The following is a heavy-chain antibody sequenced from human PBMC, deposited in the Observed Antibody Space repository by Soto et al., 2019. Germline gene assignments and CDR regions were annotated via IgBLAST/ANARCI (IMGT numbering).Heavy chain of an antibody. CDR1: GGTFSSYA. Sequence: QVQLVQSGAEVKKPGSSVKVSCKASGGTFSSYAISWVRQAPGQGLEWMGGIIPIFGTANYAQKFQGRVTITADESTRKSYMDLSSRSAEYTAGYYCARPWAGGMDVWVQGTTVTVSS. D-gene: IGHD3-16*01. J-gene: IGHJ6*02. CDR2: IIPIFGTA. V-gene: IGHV1-69*12. CDR3: ARPWAGGMDV.